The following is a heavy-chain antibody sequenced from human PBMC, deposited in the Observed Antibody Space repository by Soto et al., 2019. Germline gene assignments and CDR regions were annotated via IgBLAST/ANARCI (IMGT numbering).Heavy chain of an antibody. Sequence: PSETLSLTCTVSGDSISGSSYSWGWIRQPPGKGLEWIGNIYYSGSTYHNPSLKSRVTISVDTSKNQFSLKLSSVTAADTAVYCCARFRYYYEGSGYFSFDYWGQGTPVTLSS. J-gene: IGHJ4*02. V-gene: IGHV4-39*01. D-gene: IGHD3-22*01. CDR1: GDSISGSSYS. CDR3: ARFRYYYEGSGYFSFDY. CDR2: IYYSGST.